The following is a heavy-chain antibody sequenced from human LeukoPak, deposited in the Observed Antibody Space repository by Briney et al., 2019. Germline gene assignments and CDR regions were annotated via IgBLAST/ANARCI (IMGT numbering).Heavy chain of an antibody. Sequence: SEPLSLTGSFSDDSMSIMIYYWVWIRRPPGKALEGLGSSWYTGRTHYSSSMRRRVTMSIDSSKRLFSVRLSSVTAEDTAVYFCERQNWLPYFDCWGQGALVTVSS. J-gene: IGHJ4*02. D-gene: IGHD5-18*01. V-gene: IGHV4-39*07. CDR1: DDSMSIMIYY. CDR3: ERQNWLPYFDC. CDR2: SWYTGRT.